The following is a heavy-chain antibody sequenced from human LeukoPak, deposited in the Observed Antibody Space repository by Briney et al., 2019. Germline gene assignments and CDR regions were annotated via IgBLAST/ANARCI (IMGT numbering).Heavy chain of an antibody. CDR2: IYSGGST. CDR1: GFTVSSNY. D-gene: IGHD5-18*01. CDR3: ARDSGQLWLFDY. V-gene: IGHV3-66*02. J-gene: IGHJ4*02. Sequence: GSLRLSCAASGFTVSSNYMSWVRQAPGKGLEWVSVIYSGGSTYYADSVKGRFTISRDNSKNTLYLQMNSLRAEDTAVYYCARDSGQLWLFDYWGQGTLVTVSS.